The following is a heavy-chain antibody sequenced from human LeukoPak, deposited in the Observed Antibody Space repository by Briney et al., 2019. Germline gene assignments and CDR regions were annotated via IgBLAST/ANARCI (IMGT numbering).Heavy chain of an antibody. V-gene: IGHV4-39*01. Sequence: PSETLSLTCTVSGGSISSSIYYWGWIRQPPGKGLEWIGSVFYSGSTYYNPSLKSRVTVSVDTSKNQFSPKLSSVTAADTAVYYCARQGSGKILTGRTSYWGQGILVTVSS. D-gene: IGHD3-9*01. CDR1: GGSISSSIYY. CDR2: VFYSGST. J-gene: IGHJ4*02. CDR3: ARQGSGKILTGRTSY.